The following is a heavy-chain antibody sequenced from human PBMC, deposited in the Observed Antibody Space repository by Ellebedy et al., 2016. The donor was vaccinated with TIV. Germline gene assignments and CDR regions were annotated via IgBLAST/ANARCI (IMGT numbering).Heavy chain of an antibody. V-gene: IGHV1-8*02. CDR2: MNPNSGYT. CDR1: GYTFTSYY. Sequence: ASVKVSXXASGYTFTSYYMHWVRQATGQGLEWMGWMNPNSGYTVYAQKFQGRVTMTRNTSISTAYMELSRLRSDDTAVYYCARDAGLGGFDYWGQGTLVTVSS. J-gene: IGHJ4*02. D-gene: IGHD3-16*01. CDR3: ARDAGLGGFDY.